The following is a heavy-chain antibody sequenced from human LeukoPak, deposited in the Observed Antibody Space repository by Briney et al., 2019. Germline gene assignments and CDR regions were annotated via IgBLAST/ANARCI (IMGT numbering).Heavy chain of an antibody. V-gene: IGHV4-34*01. D-gene: IGHD6-19*01. CDR1: GGSFSGYY. J-gene: IGHJ6*02. CDR2: INHSGST. Sequence: KPSETLSLTCAVYGGSFSGYYWSWIRQPPGKGLEWIGEINHSGSTNYNPSLKSRVTITVDTSKNQFSLKLSSVTAADTAVYYCAREGDSSGWHYYYYYGMDVWGQGTTVTVSS. CDR3: AREGDSSGWHYYYYYGMDV.